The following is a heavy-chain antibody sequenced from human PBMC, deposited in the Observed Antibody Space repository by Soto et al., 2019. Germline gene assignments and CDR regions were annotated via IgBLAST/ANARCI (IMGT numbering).Heavy chain of an antibody. V-gene: IGHV4-39*07. D-gene: IGHD3-9*01. CDR1: GGSISSGSYF. J-gene: IGHJ6*02. CDR2: IYYSGST. Sequence: SETLSLTCTVSGGSISSGSYFWGWIRQPPGKGLEWIGSIYYSGSTNYNPSLKSRVTISVDTSKNQFSLKLSSVTAADTAVYYCARGYYDILTAGYYYYGMDVWGQGTTVTVSS. CDR3: ARGYYDILTAGYYYYGMDV.